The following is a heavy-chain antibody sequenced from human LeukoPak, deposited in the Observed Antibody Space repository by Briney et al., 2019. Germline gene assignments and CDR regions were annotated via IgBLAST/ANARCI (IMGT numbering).Heavy chain of an antibody. V-gene: IGHV3-21*01. CDR1: GFTFSSYS. D-gene: IGHD1-14*01. Sequence: PGGSLRLSCAASGFTFSSYSMNWVRQAPGKGLEWVSFISGTSSYIYCADSVKGRFTISRDNAKNSLSLQMNSLRAEDTAVYSCARVSESEWYFDLWGRGTLVTVSS. CDR3: ARVSESEWYFDL. J-gene: IGHJ2*01. CDR2: ISGTSSYI.